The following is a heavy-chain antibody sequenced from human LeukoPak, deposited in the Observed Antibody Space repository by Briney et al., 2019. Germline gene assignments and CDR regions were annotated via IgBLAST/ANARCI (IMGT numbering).Heavy chain of an antibody. V-gene: IGHV1-18*01. J-gene: IGHJ4*02. CDR2: ISAYNGNT. CDR1: GYTSTSYG. CDR3: ARGVDYYDSSDALDY. Sequence: ASVKVSCKASGYTSTSYGISWVRQAPGQGLEWMGWISAYNGNTNYAQKLQGRVTMTTDTSTSTAYMELRSLRSDDTAVYYCARGVDYYDSSDALDYWGQGTLVTVSS. D-gene: IGHD3-22*01.